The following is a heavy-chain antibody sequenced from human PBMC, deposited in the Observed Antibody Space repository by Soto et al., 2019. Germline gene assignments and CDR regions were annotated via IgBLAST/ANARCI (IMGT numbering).Heavy chain of an antibody. V-gene: IGHV4-38-2*01. CDR2: IYHSGST. CDR3: ASASRAGIFDY. D-gene: IGHD1-26*01. J-gene: IGHJ4*02. Sequence: SETLSLTCAVSGYSISSGYYWGWIRQPPGKGLEWIGSIYHSGSTYYNPSLKSRVTISVDTSKNQFSLKLSSVTAADTAVYYCASASRAGIFDYWGQGTLVTVSS. CDR1: GYSISSGYY.